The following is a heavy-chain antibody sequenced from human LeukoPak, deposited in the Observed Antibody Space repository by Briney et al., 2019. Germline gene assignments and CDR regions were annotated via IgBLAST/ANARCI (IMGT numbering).Heavy chain of an antibody. CDR2: IRDDGSKK. Sequence: VGCLRLSCAASGVTFSSYVMHWGGQAPGKGLEGGGFIRDDGSKKYYADSGKGRFTISRENSKKSLCFQMKRLRAEDTALYYCSNDPRHHSYGWSWRYFDYWAQGPLVPVSS. V-gene: IGHV3-30*02. CDR1: GVTFSSYV. D-gene: IGHD5-18*01. J-gene: IGHJ4*02. CDR3: SNDPRHHSYGWSWRYFDY.